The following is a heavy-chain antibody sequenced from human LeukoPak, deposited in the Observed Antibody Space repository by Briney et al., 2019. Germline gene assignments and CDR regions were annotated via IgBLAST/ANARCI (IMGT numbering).Heavy chain of an antibody. Sequence: GGSLRLSCAASGFTFSSYAMHWVRQAPGKGLEWVAVISYDGSNKYYADSVKGRFTISRDNSKNTLYLQMNSLRAEDTAVYYCARDSSSTYYFDYWGQGTLVTVSS. CDR3: ARDSSSTYYFDY. CDR1: GFTFSSYA. D-gene: IGHD6-6*01. J-gene: IGHJ4*02. CDR2: ISYDGSNK. V-gene: IGHV3-30-3*01.